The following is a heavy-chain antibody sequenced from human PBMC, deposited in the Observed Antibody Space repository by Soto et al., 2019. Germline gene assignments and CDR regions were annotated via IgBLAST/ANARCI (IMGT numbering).Heavy chain of an antibody. V-gene: IGHV3-30-3*01. J-gene: IGHJ4*02. D-gene: IGHD4-17*01. Sequence: QVQLVESGGGVVQPGRSLRLSCADSGFTFSSYAMHWVRQAPGKGLEWVAVISYDGSNKYYADSVKGRFTISRDNSKNTLYLQMNSLRAEDTAVYYCASDESTLRYFDYWGQGTLVTVSS. CDR3: ASDESTLRYFDY. CDR1: GFTFSSYA. CDR2: ISYDGSNK.